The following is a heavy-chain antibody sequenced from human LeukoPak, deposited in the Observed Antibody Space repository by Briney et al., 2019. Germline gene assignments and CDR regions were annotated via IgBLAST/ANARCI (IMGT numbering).Heavy chain of an antibody. D-gene: IGHD3-22*01. Sequence: VASVKVSCKASGYTFTSYGISWVRQAPGQGLEWMGWISAYNGNTNYAQKLQGRVTMTTDTSTSTAYMELRSLRSDDTAVYYCATGPVTYYYDSSGYYGMDVWGQGTTVTVSS. CDR1: GYTFTSYG. J-gene: IGHJ6*02. V-gene: IGHV1-18*01. CDR2: ISAYNGNT. CDR3: ATGPVTYYYDSSGYYGMDV.